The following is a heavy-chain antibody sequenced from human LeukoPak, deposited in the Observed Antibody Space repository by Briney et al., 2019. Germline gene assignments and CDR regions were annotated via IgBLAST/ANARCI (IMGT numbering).Heavy chain of an antibody. D-gene: IGHD3-22*01. CDR3: ARGSGYDSSGYYGSVDY. CDR2: MNPNSGNT. CDR1: GYTFTSYD. J-gene: IGHJ4*02. Sequence: ASVKVSCKASGYTFTSYDINWVRQATGQGLEWMGWMNPNSGNTGYAQKFQGRVTITRNTSISTAYMELSGLRSEDTAVYYCARGSGYDSSGYYGSVDYWGQGTLVTVSS. V-gene: IGHV1-8*03.